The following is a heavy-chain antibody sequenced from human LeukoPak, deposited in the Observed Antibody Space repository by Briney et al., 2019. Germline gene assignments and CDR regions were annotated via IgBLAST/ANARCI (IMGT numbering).Heavy chain of an antibody. V-gene: IGHV4-34*01. CDR2: INHSGST. CDR3: ASGDAQLSGYPIS. J-gene: IGHJ5*02. D-gene: IGHD3-22*01. CDR1: GGSFSGYY. Sequence: SETLSLTCAVYGGSFSGYYWSWIRQPPGKGLEWIGEINHSGSTNYNPSLKSRVTISVDTSKNQFSLKLSSVTAADTAVYYCASGDAQLSGYPISWGQGTLVTVSS.